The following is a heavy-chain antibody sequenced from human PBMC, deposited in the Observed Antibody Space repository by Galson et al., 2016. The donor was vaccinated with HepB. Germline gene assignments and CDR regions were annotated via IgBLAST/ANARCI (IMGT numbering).Heavy chain of an antibody. J-gene: IGHJ6*02. CDR3: ARGPWGLFGMDV. V-gene: IGHV4-31*03. CDR1: GDSISSGGYF. CDR2: IDYSGTT. Sequence: TCTVSGDSISSGGYFWSWIRQHPGKGLEWIGYIDYSGTTYYNPSLKSRVTVSVDTSKNQFSLKLNSVTAADTAVYYCARGPWGLFGMDVWGQGTTVTVAS. D-gene: IGHD1-26*01.